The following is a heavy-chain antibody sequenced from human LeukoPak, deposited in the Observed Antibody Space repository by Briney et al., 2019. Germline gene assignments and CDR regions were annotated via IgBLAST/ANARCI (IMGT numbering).Heavy chain of an antibody. V-gene: IGHV3-23*05. Sequence: GGSLRLSCAASGFTFSSYAMSWVRQAPGKGLEWVSVIYRSGSTYYADSVKGRFTISRDNSKNTLYLQMNSLGAEDTAFYYCARGGGGALEYWGQGTLVTVSS. D-gene: IGHD3-16*01. J-gene: IGHJ4*02. CDR3: ARGGGGALEY. CDR1: GFTFSSYA. CDR2: IYRSGST.